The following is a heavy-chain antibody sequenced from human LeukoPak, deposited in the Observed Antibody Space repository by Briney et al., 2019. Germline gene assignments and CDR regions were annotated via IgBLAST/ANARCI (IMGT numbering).Heavy chain of an antibody. D-gene: IGHD6-19*01. CDR2: INPSGGST. V-gene: IGHV1-46*01. Sequence: ASVKVSCKASGYTFTSYYMHWVRQAPGQGLEWMGIINPSGGSTSYAQKFQGGVTMTRDTSTSTVYMELSSLRSEDTAVYYCARVASSIAVAANWYFDLWGRGTLVTVSS. CDR1: GYTFTSYY. CDR3: ARVASSIAVAANWYFDL. J-gene: IGHJ2*01.